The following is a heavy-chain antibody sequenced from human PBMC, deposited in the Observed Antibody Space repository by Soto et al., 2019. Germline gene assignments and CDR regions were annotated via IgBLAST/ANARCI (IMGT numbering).Heavy chain of an antibody. CDR1: GYTFTTYA. CDR2: INLDNGDT. D-gene: IGHD2-21*02. CDR3: ARDSWVTVKWFDP. V-gene: IGHV1-3*01. J-gene: IGHJ5*02. Sequence: QVLLVQSGAEVKEPGASVKISCKTSGYTFTTYAIHWVRQAPGQRLEWMGWINLDNGDTMYSQNFQGRVTISGDTSGGPAYMELDSLRYEETAIYFCARDSWVTVKWFDPWGQGTLVTVAS.